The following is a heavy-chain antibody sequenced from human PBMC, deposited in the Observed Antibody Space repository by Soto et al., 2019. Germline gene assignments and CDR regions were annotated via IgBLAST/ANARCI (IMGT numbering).Heavy chain of an antibody. V-gene: IGHV3-30*04. CDR3: AREMGVIGAPGYTWFDP. Sequence: QEQLVESGGGVVQPGTSLRLSCTASGFSFSTYAMYWVRQAPGKGLEWVAIISYDGSNAQYADSVKGRFTVARDNSKNTLYLQMHSLTAEDTAVYYCAREMGVIGAPGYTWFDPWGQGALVTVSS. J-gene: IGHJ5*02. CDR2: ISYDGSNA. CDR1: GFSFSTYA. D-gene: IGHD6-13*01.